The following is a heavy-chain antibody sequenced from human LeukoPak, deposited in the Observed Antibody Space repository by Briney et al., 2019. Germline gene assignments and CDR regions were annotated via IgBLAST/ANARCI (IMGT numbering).Heavy chain of an antibody. CDR1: GGSISSYN. CDR2: IYYSGST. D-gene: IGHD2-2*01. CDR3: ARLHIVVVPAAPDYYGMDV. J-gene: IGHJ6*02. V-gene: IGHV4-59*08. Sequence: SETLSLTCTVSGGSISSYNWSWIRQPPGKGLEWIGHIYYSGSTNYNPSLKSRVTISVDTSKNQFSLKLSSVTAADTAVYYCARLHIVVVPAAPDYYGMDVWGQGTTVTVSS.